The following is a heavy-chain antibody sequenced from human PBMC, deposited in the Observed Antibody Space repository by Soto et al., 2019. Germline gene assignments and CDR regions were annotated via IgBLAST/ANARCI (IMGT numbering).Heavy chain of an antibody. CDR2: IWCTGSST. CDR1: GFTFSSYG. CDR3: AKDRLGGNFDY. Sequence: GGFLRLSCAASGFTFSSYGMHWVRQAPGKGLEWVAIIWCTGSSTYYADSVKGRFTISRDNSKNTLYLQMNSLRVEDTAVYYCAKDRLGGNFDYWGQGTQVTVSS. V-gene: IGHV3-23*01. J-gene: IGHJ4*02.